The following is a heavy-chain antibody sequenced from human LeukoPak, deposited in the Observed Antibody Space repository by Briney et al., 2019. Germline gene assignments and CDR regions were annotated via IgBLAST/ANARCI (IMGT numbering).Heavy chain of an antibody. Sequence: GGSLRLSCAASGFTFSDSAVSWVRQSPGEGLEWVSSISDTGGRTYYADSVKGRFTITRDNSRNTVNLQMNSLRAGDTARYYCARHSGYDSSGYRINWFDPWGQGTLVTVSS. J-gene: IGHJ5*02. D-gene: IGHD3-22*01. CDR3: ARHSGYDSSGYRINWFDP. CDR2: ISDTGGRT. V-gene: IGHV3-23*01. CDR1: GFTFSDSA.